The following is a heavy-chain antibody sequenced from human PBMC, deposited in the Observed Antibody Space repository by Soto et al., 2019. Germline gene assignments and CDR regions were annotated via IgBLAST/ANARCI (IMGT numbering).Heavy chain of an antibody. CDR3: ARSYYDSTGFAVDP. CDR2: IHNSGSP. CDR1: GASIYNGGYF. Sequence: SETLSLTCSVSGASIYNGGYFWSWIRQSPGKGLEWIGHIHNSGSPYNNPSLKSRVTISVDTSKNQFSMKVTSVTASDTAVYYCARSYYDSTGFAVDPWGQGTLVTVSS. V-gene: IGHV4-30-4*01. D-gene: IGHD3-22*01. J-gene: IGHJ5*02.